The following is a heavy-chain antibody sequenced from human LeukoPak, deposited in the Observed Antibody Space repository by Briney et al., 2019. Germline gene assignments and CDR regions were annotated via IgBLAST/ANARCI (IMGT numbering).Heavy chain of an antibody. CDR2: ISAYNGNT. J-gene: IGHJ6*03. V-gene: IGHV1-18*01. CDR3: ARRQGGSGLYYMDV. CDR1: GYTFTSYG. D-gene: IGHD3-10*01. Sequence: ASVKVSCKASGYTFTSYGISWVRQAPGQGLEWMGWISAYNGNTNYAQKLQGRVTITTDTSTSTAYMELRSLKSDDTAVYYCARRQGGSGLYYMDVWGKGTTVTVSS.